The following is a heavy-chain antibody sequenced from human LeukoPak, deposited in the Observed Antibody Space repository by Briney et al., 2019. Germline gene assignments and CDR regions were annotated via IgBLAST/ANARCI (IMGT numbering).Heavy chain of an antibody. Sequence: SETLSLTCAVSGGSISSSNWWRWVRQPPGKGREWIGEIYHSGSTNYNPSLKSRVTISVDKSKNQFSLKLSSVTAADTAVYYCARGLAGYYPTNWFDPWGQGTLVTVSS. CDR3: ARGLAGYYPTNWFDP. D-gene: IGHD3-9*01. V-gene: IGHV4-4*02. CDR1: GGSISSSNW. J-gene: IGHJ5*02. CDR2: IYHSGST.